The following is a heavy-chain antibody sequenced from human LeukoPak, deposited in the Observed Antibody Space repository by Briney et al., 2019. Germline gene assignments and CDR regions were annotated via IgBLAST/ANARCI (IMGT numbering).Heavy chain of an antibody. CDR3: ARDYRISVDIVVEGSSGLDP. CDR1: GFTFSTYG. CDR2: ISYDGSNK. V-gene: IGHV3-30*03. Sequence: GGSLRLSCAASGFTFSTYGMHWVRQAPGKGLEWVAVISYDGSNKYYADSVKGRFTISRDNSKNTLYLQMNSLRAEDTAVYYCARDYRISVDIVVEGSSGLDPWGQGTLVTVSS. D-gene: IGHD2-15*01. J-gene: IGHJ5*02.